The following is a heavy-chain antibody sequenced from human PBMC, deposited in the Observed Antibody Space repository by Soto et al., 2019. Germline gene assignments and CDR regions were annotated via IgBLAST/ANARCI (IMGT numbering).Heavy chain of an antibody. D-gene: IGHD3-22*01. V-gene: IGHV5-51*01. CDR3: ARLFWIDYYDSSGLYYFDY. Sequence: GESLKISCKGSGYSFTSYWIGWVRQMPGKGLEWMGIIYPGDSDTRYSPSFQGQVTISADKSISTAYLQWSSLKASDTAMYYCARLFWIDYYDSSGLYYFDYWGQGTLVTVSS. CDR1: GYSFTSYW. J-gene: IGHJ4*02. CDR2: IYPGDSDT.